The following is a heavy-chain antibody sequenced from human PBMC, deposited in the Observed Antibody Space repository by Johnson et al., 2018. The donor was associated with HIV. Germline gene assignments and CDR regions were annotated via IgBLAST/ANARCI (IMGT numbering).Heavy chain of an antibody. CDR2: ISYDGSNK. D-gene: IGHD5-18*01. CDR1: GFTFSSYA. CDR3: AKDVNEWVAWIQLWAPAFDI. J-gene: IGHJ3*02. Sequence: QEKLVESGGGVVQPGRSLRLSCAASGFTFSSYAMHWVRQAPGKGLEWVAVISYDGSNKYYADSVKGRFTISRDNSKNTVYLQMNSLRAEDTAVYYCAKDVNEWVAWIQLWAPAFDIWGQGTMVTVS. V-gene: IGHV3-30-3*01.